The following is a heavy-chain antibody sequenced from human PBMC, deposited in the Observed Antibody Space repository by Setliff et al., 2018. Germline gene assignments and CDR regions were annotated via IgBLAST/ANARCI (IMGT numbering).Heavy chain of an antibody. V-gene: IGHV3-7*01. CDR2: IRPDGSGN. CDR1: GFSFSSSW. D-gene: IGHD2-21*01. Sequence: QTGGSLRLSCGASGFSFSSSWMAWVRQAPGQGLEWVADIRPDGSGNFYADAVRGRFTASRDNARNSLFLQMNSLSVEDTAMYYCARDPEGGEFDIWGRGTLVTVSS. J-gene: IGHJ3*02. CDR3: ARDPEGGEFDI.